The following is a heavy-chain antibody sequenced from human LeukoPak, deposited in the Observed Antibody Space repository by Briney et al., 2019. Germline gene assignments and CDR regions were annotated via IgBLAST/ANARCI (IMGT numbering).Heavy chain of an antibody. CDR2: INQDGGEK. CDR1: GFTFSSHW. V-gene: IGHV3-7*01. CDR3: ARDSYRALEY. Sequence: QAGGSLRLSCAASGFTFSSHWMNWVRQAPGKGLEWVANINQDGGEKFYVDSVKGRFTISRDNAKNSLYLQMNSLRAEDTATYYCARDSYRALEYWGQGTLVTVSS. D-gene: IGHD1-14*01. J-gene: IGHJ4*02.